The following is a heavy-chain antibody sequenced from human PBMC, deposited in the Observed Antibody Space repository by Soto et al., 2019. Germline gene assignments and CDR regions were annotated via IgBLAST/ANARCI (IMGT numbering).Heavy chain of an antibody. CDR2: ISYDGSNK. V-gene: IGHV3-30*18. J-gene: IGHJ4*02. CDR1: GFTFSNHG. Sequence: QVQLVESGGGVVQPGRSLRLSCAASGFTFSNHGMHWVSQAPGKGLEWVAVISYDGSNKYYADSVKGRFTISRDNSKNTVYLEMNSLRAEDTAVYYCAKDRRYYDTSGYGDGGDYWGQGTLVTVS. CDR3: AKDRRYYDTSGYGDGGDY. D-gene: IGHD3-22*01.